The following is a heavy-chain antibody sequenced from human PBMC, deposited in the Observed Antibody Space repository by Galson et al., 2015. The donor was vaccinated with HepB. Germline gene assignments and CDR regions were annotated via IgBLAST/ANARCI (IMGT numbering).Heavy chain of an antibody. D-gene: IGHD3-3*01. CDR1: GFTFSSYS. CDR2: ISSSSSYI. V-gene: IGHV3-21*01. CDR3: ARDVYTHDFWSGYYYYYMDV. Sequence: LRLSCAASGFTFSSYSMNWVRQAPGKGLEWVSSISSSSSYIYYADSVKGRFTISRDNAKNSLYLQMNSLRAEDTAVYYCARDVYTHDFWSGYYYYYMDVWGKGTTVTVSS. J-gene: IGHJ6*03.